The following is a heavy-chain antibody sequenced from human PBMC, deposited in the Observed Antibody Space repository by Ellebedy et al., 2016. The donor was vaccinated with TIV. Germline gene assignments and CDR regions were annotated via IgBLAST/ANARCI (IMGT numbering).Heavy chain of an antibody. CDR2: ISHTGSRT. CDR1: GFTFSSYA. D-gene: IGHD3-22*01. J-gene: IGHJ4*02. Sequence: PGGSLRLSCAASGFTFSSYAISWVRQAPGKGLEWVSTISHTGSRTYYADSVEGRFTISRDTSKKTLYLQMNSLRAEDTAIYYCAKGRGGGSDSSAPRYYFDYWGLGTLVTVSS. CDR3: AKGRGGGSDSSAPRYYFDY. V-gene: IGHV3-23*01.